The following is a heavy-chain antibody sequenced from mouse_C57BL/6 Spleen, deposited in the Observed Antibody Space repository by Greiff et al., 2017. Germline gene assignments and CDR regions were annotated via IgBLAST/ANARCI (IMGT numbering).Heavy chain of an antibody. D-gene: IGHD1-1*01. J-gene: IGHJ4*01. CDR1: GYTFTSYW. CDR3: ARPITTVVGGYAMDY. Sequence: QVHVKQPGAELVKPGASVKMSCKASGYTFTSYWITWVKQRPGQGLEWIGDIYPGSGSTNYNEKFKSKATLTVDTSSSTAYMQLSSLTSEDSAVYYCARPITTVVGGYAMDYWGQGTSVTVSS. CDR2: IYPGSGST. V-gene: IGHV1-55*01.